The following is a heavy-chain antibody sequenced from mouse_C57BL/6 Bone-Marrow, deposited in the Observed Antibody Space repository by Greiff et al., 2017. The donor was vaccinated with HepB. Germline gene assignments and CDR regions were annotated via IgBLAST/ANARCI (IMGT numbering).Heavy chain of an antibody. CDR1: GFNIKDDY. D-gene: IGHD2-3*01. J-gene: IGHJ2*01. Sequence: VQLQQSGAELVRPGASVKLSCTASGFNIKDDYMHWVKQRPEQGLEWIGWIDTENGDTEYASKFQGKATITADTSSNTAYLQLSSLTSEDTAVYYCTLYDGYYFDYWGQGTTLTVSS. V-gene: IGHV14-4*01. CDR2: IDTENGDT. CDR3: TLYDGYYFDY.